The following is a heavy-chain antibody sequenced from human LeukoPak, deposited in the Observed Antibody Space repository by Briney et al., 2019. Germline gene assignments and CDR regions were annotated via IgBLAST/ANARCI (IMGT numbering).Heavy chain of an antibody. J-gene: IGHJ4*02. D-gene: IGHD2-2*01. V-gene: IGHV4-59*01. CDR2: IYYSGST. Sequence: SETLSLTCTVSGGSISSYYWSWIRQPPGKGLEWIGYIYYSGSTNYNPSLKSRVTISVDTSKNQFSLKLSSVTAADTAVYYCARGSCSSTSCYESGDYWGQGTLVTVSS. CDR3: ARGSCSSTSCYESGDY. CDR1: GGSISSYY.